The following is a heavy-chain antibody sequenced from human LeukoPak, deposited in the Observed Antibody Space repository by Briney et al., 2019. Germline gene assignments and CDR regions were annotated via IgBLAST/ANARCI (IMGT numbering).Heavy chain of an antibody. J-gene: IGHJ6*04. CDR1: LGSFSGYY. CDR3: ARGGKTFWYYDNGMDV. D-gene: IGHD3-3*01. Sequence: SETLSLTCAVYLGSFSGYYWSWLRQPPGKGLEWIGEINHSGSTNYNPSLKSRVTISVETSKNQISLKQLSVSATDTAVSEGARGGKTFWYYDNGMDVWRKGTTDPVLS. V-gene: IGHV4-34*01. CDR2: INHSGST.